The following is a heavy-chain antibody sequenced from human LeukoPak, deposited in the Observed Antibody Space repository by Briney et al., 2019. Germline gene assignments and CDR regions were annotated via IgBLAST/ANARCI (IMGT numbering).Heavy chain of an antibody. CDR3: AREGGFYRPLDY. D-gene: IGHD3-3*01. CDR2: VHLDGRT. Sequence: PSETLSLTCGVSGGSIRSTNWWTWIRQPPGKGLEWIGEVHLDGRTNYTPSLESRLTMSVDLSENHISLKLTSVTAADTAVYYCAREGGFYRPLDYTGQGTLVTVSS. CDR1: GGSIRSTNW. V-gene: IGHV4-4*02. J-gene: IGHJ4*02.